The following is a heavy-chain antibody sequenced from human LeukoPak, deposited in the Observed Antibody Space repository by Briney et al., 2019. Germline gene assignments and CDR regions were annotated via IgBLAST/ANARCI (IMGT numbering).Heavy chain of an antibody. Sequence: GGSLRLSCAASGFTFSSYGMHWVRQAPGKGLEWVAVISYDGSNKYYADSVKGRFTIPRDNSKNTLYLQMNSLRAEDTAVYYCAKADSSGYVSSDCWGQGTLVTVSS. CDR3: AKADSSGYVSSDC. CDR1: GFTFSSYG. CDR2: ISYDGSNK. V-gene: IGHV3-30*18. D-gene: IGHD3-22*01. J-gene: IGHJ4*02.